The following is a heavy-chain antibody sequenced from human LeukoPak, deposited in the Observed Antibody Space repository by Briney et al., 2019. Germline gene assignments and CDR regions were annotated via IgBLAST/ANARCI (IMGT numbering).Heavy chain of an antibody. CDR2: ISSSSSTI. J-gene: IGHJ4*02. Sequence: GGSLRLSCAASGFTFSSYSMNWVRQAPGKGLEWVSYISSSSSTIYYADSVKGRFTISRDNAKNSMYLQMNSLRAEDTAVYYCASPAIAVRRAGGWGQGTLVTVSS. V-gene: IGHV3-48*01. CDR1: GFTFSSYS. D-gene: IGHD6-19*01. CDR3: ASPAIAVRRAGG.